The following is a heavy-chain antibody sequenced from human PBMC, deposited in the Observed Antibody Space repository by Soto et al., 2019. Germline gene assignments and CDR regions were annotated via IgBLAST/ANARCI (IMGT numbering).Heavy chain of an antibody. CDR1: GYNFAVYC. CDR3: ARGGVSTRTFDY. D-gene: IGHD3-3*01. J-gene: IGHJ4*02. V-gene: IGHV5-51*01. Sequence: PGESLKSSGKGSGYNFAVYCIAWVLQMPWKGLELMGITYPSDSDTRYRPSFQGQVTISADKSISSAYLQWSSLRASDTAMYYCARGGVSTRTFDYWGQATPVTVSS. CDR2: TYPSDSDT.